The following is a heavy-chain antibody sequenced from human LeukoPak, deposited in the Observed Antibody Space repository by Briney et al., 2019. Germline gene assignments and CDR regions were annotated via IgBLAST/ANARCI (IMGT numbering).Heavy chain of an antibody. D-gene: IGHD1-1*01. CDR3: ARGNEAPHWWFDP. CDR1: GFTVSSNY. Sequence: GGSLRLSGAASGFTVSSNYMSWVRQAPGKGLEWVSVIYSGGSTYYADSVKGRFTISRDNSKNTLYLQINSLRAEDTAVYYCARGNEAPHWWFDPWGQGTLVTVSS. CDR2: IYSGGST. V-gene: IGHV3-66*01. J-gene: IGHJ5*02.